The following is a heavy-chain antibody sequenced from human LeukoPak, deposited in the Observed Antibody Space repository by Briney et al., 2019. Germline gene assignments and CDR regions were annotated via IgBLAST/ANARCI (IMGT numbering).Heavy chain of an antibody. CDR2: IYHSGST. Sequence: SETLSLTCTVSGYSISTGYYWGWIRQPPGKGLEWIGSIYHSGSTYYNPSLKSRVTMSVDTSRNQFSLKLSSVTAADTAVYYCARVLDYYGSGVYSFDYWGQGTLVTVSS. J-gene: IGHJ4*02. V-gene: IGHV4-38-2*02. D-gene: IGHD3-10*01. CDR1: GYSISTGYY. CDR3: ARVLDYYGSGVYSFDY.